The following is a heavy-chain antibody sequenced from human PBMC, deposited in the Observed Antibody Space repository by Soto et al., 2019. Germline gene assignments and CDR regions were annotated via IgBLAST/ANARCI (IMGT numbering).Heavy chain of an antibody. CDR3: TTDPNSFLNV. D-gene: IGHD1-7*01. CDR2: IKSKTGGGTI. V-gene: IGHV3-15*07. Sequence: GRSLRLSCAASGFILSNVWMNWVRLAPGKGPEWVCRIKSKTGGGTIDYAAPVKGRVTISRDDSKNTLYLQMNSLKSEDTAIYYRTTDPNSFLNVWGQGTLVTVSS. CDR1: GFILSNVW. J-gene: IGHJ1*01.